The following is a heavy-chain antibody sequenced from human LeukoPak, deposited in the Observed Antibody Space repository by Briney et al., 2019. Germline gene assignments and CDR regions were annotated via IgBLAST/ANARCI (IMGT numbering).Heavy chain of an antibody. Sequence: SETLSLTCTVSGGSISSYYWSWIRQPPGKGLEWIGYIYYSGSTNYNPSLKSRVTISVDTSKNQFSLKLSSVTAADTAVYYCARAALGFGETNWFDPWGQGTLVTVSS. CDR3: ARAALGFGETNWFDP. CDR1: GGSISSYY. CDR2: IYYSGST. J-gene: IGHJ5*02. V-gene: IGHV4-59*01. D-gene: IGHD3-10*01.